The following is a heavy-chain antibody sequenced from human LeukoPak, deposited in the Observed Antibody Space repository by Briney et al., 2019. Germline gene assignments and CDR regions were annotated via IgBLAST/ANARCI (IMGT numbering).Heavy chain of an antibody. D-gene: IGHD1-26*01. CDR3: ATGERPPPYTTDAWYFAL. CDR2: IGTEADP. CDR1: GFKFSNSD. V-gene: IGHV3-13*04. Sequence: GGSLRLSCAASGFKFSNSDMHWVRQSAGRGLEWDSTIGTEADPFYPGSVKGRFTISRDNAKDSLYLQMNSLRVEDTGVYYCATGERPPPYTTDAWYFALWGRGTRVTVSS. J-gene: IGHJ2*01.